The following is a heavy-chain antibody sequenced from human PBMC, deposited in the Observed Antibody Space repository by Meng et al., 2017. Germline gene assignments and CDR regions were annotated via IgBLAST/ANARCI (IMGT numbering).Heavy chain of an antibody. Sequence: EVQVSETGGGLVQPGGSLRLSCTAVGVSVTTSYMIWVRQAPGKGLEWVSVIYSGGSTYYADSVKGRFSISRDNSKNTLYLQMNSLRAEDTAVYFCARDSSSGWYHNYWGQGTLVTVSS. D-gene: IGHD6-19*01. V-gene: IGHV3-53*02. CDR3: ARDSSSGWYHNY. CDR2: IYSGGST. CDR1: GVSVTTSY. J-gene: IGHJ4*02.